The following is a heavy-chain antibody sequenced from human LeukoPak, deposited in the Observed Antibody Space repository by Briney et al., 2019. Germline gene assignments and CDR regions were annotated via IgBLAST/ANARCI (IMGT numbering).Heavy chain of an antibody. V-gene: IGHV3-23*01. CDR2: ISGSGGST. CDR1: GFTFSSYA. J-gene: IGHJ4*02. Sequence: GGSLRLSCAASGFTFSSYAMSWVRQAPGKGLEWVSTISGSGGSTYYADSVKGRFTISRDNSKNTLYLQMNSLRAEDTAIYYCAKDRGDAANRYFDYWGQGTLVTVSS. D-gene: IGHD4-17*01. CDR3: AKDRGDAANRYFDY.